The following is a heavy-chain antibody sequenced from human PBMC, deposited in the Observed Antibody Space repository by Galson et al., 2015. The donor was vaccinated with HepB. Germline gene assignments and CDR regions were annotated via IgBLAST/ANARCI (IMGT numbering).Heavy chain of an antibody. J-gene: IGHJ6*02. V-gene: IGHV3-7*03. Sequence: SLRLSCAVSGFPFSSFWMSWVRQAPGKGLEWVANIKQDGSEKDYVESVKGRFTISRDNAKNSLSLQMNSLRAEDAAIYYCARDKPWVRTYGMDVWGLGTTVTVSS. CDR2: IKQDGSEK. D-gene: IGHD4-23*01. CDR3: ARDKPWVRTYGMDV. CDR1: GFPFSSFW.